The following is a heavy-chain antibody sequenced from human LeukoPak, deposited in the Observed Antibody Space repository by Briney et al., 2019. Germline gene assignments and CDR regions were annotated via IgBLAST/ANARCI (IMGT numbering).Heavy chain of an antibody. Sequence: PGGSLRLSCAASGFTFSSYRMNWVRQAPGKGLEWVSSIGSTSSYIYYADSVKGRLTISRDNAKNSLSLQMNSLRAEDTAMYYCARDWVHCSGGTCSTDYWGQGTLVTVSS. J-gene: IGHJ4*02. CDR3: ARDWVHCSGGTCSTDY. CDR1: GFTFSSYR. CDR2: IGSTSSYI. V-gene: IGHV3-21*01. D-gene: IGHD2-15*01.